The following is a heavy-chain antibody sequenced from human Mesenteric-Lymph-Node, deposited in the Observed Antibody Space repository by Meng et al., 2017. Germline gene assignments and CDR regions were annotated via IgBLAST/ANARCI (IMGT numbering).Heavy chain of an antibody. CDR1: GYTFTTYD. CDR2: MNPNSGNT. V-gene: IGHV1-8*03. Sequence: GESLKISCKASGYTFTTYDINWVRQATGQGLEWMGWMNPNSGNTGYAQKFQGRVTITRNTSISTAYMELSSLRSEDTAVYYCARGDITMIREDAFDIWGQGTMVTVSS. J-gene: IGHJ3*02. CDR3: ARGDITMIREDAFDI. D-gene: IGHD3-22*01.